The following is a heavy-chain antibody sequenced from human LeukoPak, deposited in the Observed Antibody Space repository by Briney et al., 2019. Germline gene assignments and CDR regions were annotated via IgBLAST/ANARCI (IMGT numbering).Heavy chain of an antibody. Sequence: SETLSLTCTVSGGSISSSSYNWGWIRQPPGKGLEWIGSIYYSGSTYYNPSLKSRVTISVDTSKNQFSLELSSVTAADTAVYYCARDSGSWYVWGQGTLVTVSS. CDR1: GGSISSSSYN. J-gene: IGHJ4*02. CDR2: IYYSGST. D-gene: IGHD6-13*01. V-gene: IGHV4-39*07. CDR3: ARDSGSWYV.